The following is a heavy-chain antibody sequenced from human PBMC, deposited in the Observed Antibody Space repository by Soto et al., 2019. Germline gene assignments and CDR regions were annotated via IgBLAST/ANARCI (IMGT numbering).Heavy chain of an antibody. J-gene: IGHJ4*02. CDR3: AREVSSSWYVVDY. Sequence: GGSLRLSCAASGFTFSDYYMTWIRQAPGKGLEWVSYISSSGTTIYYADSVKGRFTISRDNAKNSLYLQMNSLRAEDTAVYYCAREVSSSWYVVDYWGQGTLVTVSS. D-gene: IGHD6-13*01. CDR1: GFTFSDYY. V-gene: IGHV3-11*01. CDR2: ISSSGTTI.